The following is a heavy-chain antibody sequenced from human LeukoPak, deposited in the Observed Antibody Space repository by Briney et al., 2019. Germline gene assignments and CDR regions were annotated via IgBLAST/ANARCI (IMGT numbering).Heavy chain of an antibody. D-gene: IGHD1-26*01. V-gene: IGHV4-34*01. J-gene: IGHJ3*02. CDR2: INHSGST. CDR3: ARVRSSGTYIDAFDI. CDR1: GGSLSGHF. Sequence: PSETLSLNCAVYGGSLSGHFWTWIRQPPGKGLQWIWEINHSGSTNYNPSLKSRVTISVDTSRNYFSLNLRSVTAADTAVYYCARVRSSGTYIDAFDIWGQGTMVTVSS.